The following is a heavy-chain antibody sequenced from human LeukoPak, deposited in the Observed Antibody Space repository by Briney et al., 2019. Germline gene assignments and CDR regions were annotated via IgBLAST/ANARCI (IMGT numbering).Heavy chain of an antibody. V-gene: IGHV3-11*04. D-gene: IGHD3-10*01. Sequence: GGSLRLSCAASGFTFSDYYMSWIRQAPGKGLEWVSYISSSGSTIYYADSVKGRFTISRDNSKNTLYVQMNSLRTEDTAIYYCATLVRGVIPDYWGQGTLVTVSS. J-gene: IGHJ4*02. CDR3: ATLVRGVIPDY. CDR1: GFTFSDYY. CDR2: ISSSGSTI.